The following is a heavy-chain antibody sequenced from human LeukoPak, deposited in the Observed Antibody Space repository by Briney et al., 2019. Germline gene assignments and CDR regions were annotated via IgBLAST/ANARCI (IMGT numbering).Heavy chain of an antibody. CDR2: INPNSGGT. Sequence: ASVKVSCKASGYSFTGYFMHWVRQAPGQGLEWMGWINPNSGGTNYAQKFQSRVTMTRDTSISTAYMELSRLRSDDTAVYYCARVRGGSYYFDYWGQGTLVTVSP. D-gene: IGHD1-26*01. CDR3: ARVRGGSYYFDY. J-gene: IGHJ4*02. V-gene: IGHV1-2*02. CDR1: GYSFTGYF.